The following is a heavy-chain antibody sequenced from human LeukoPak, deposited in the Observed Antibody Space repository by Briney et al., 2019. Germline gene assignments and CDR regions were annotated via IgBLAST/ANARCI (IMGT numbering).Heavy chain of an antibody. J-gene: IGHJ6*02. Sequence: SETLSLTCTVSGGSISSSTYYWGWIRQPPGKGLEWIGSFYYSGSTYYKPSLKSRVTISVDTSKNQFSLKLSSVTAADTAVYYCTRPSVVPDGYYYFYGMDVWGLGTTVTVSS. CDR3: TRPSVVPDGYYYFYGMDV. D-gene: IGHD2-2*01. CDR2: FYYSGST. V-gene: IGHV4-39*01. CDR1: GGSISSSTYY.